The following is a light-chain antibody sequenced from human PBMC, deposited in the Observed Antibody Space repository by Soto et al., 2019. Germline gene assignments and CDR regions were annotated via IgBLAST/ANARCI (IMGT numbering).Light chain of an antibody. J-gene: IGKJ5*01. CDR3: QQYDNVFN. CDR1: QGISTY. V-gene: IGKV1-33*01. CDR2: GAS. Sequence: DIQMTQSPSSLSASVGDRVTITCRASQGISTYLNWYQQKPGKAPKLLIYGASNLETGVPSRFSESGSGTYFTFTIRSLQPEDIATYFCQQYDNVFNFGQGTRLEIK.